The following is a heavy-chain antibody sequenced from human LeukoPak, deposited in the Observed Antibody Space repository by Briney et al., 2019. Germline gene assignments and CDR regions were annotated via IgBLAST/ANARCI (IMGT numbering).Heavy chain of an antibody. D-gene: IGHD3-22*01. V-gene: IGHV4-39*01. CDR1: GGSITRDTYY. CDR3: ARQPFSGYVTSGAPSGWFDP. CDR2: ISYGGGT. J-gene: IGHJ5*02. Sequence: PSDTLSLTCTVSGGSITRDTYYWAWIRQPPGEGLEWIGSISYGGGTCYDPSLKSRVTISVDTSKKQFSLKLNFVTAADTAVYYCARQPFSGYVTSGAPSGWFDPWGQGTLVTVSS.